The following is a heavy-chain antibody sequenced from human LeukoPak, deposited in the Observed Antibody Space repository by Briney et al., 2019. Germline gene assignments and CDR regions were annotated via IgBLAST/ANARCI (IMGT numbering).Heavy chain of an antibody. J-gene: IGHJ4*02. V-gene: IGHV3-15*01. D-gene: IGHD3-22*01. CDR1: GFTFSRYA. Sequence: GKSLRLSCAASGFTFSRYAMHWVRQSPGKGLEWVGRIKSKTDGGTIDYGAPVKGRFTIPRDDSKNTLFLQMNSLKTEDTAMYHCTTGVRDSSGYYNFVYRGQGTLVTVSS. CDR3: TTGVRDSSGYYNFVY. CDR2: IKSKTDGGTI.